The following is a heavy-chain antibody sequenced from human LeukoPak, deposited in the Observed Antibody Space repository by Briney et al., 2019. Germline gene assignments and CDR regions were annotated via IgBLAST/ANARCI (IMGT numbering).Heavy chain of an antibody. V-gene: IGHV4-34*01. D-gene: IGHD2-2*01. Sequence: PSETLSLTCTVSGGSISSHYWSWIRQPPGKGLEWIGEINHSGSTNYNPSLKSRVTISVDTSKNQFSLKLSSVTAADTAVYYCARGRYIVVVPAANFDYWGQGTLVTVSS. J-gene: IGHJ4*02. CDR1: GGSISSHY. CDR2: INHSGST. CDR3: ARGRYIVVVPAANFDY.